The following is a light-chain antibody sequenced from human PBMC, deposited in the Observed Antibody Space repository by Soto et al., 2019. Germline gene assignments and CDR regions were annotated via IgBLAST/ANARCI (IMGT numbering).Light chain of an antibody. CDR2: EGS. V-gene: IGLV2-23*03. CDR1: NSDVGTFNL. CDR3: CSYAGSSTFV. Sequence: QSVLTQPDSVSESPGQSISISCTGTNSDVGTFNLVSWYQLHPGEVPKLIIYEGSKRPSGVSDRFSGSKSGNTASLTISGLQADDEADYYCCSYAGSSTFVFGGGIQLTVL. J-gene: IGLJ3*02.